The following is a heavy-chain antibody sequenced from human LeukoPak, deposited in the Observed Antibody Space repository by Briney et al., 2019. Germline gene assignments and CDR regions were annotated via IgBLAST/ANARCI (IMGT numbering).Heavy chain of an antibody. Sequence: PSETLSLTCAVYGGSFSGYYWSWIRQPPGKGLEWIGEINHSGSTNYNPSLKSRVTISVDTSKSQFSLKLSSVTAADTAVYYCASLGGNYYYYGMDVWGQGTTVTVSS. CDR3: ASLGGNYYYYGMDV. CDR1: GGSFSGYY. J-gene: IGHJ6*02. CDR2: INHSGST. V-gene: IGHV4-34*01. D-gene: IGHD3-16*01.